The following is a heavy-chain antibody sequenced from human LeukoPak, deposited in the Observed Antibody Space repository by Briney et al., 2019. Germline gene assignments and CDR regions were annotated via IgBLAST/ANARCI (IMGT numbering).Heavy chain of an antibody. V-gene: IGHV1-2*02. CDR3: ARDFSYFTTEDEDY. Sequence: ASVKVSCKASGYTFTGYYMHWVRQAPGQGLEWMGWINPNSGGTNYAQKFQGRVTMTRDTSISTAYMELSRLRSDDTAVYYCARDFSYFTTEDEDYWGQGTQVTVSS. D-gene: IGHD1-26*01. CDR2: INPNSGGT. CDR1: GYTFTGYY. J-gene: IGHJ4*02.